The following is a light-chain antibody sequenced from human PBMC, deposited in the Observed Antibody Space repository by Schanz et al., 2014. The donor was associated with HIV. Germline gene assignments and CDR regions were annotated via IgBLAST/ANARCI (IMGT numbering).Light chain of an antibody. CDR3: QHTYSLPVT. Sequence: DIQMTQSPSTLSASVGDRVTITCRASQSISRFLNWYQQKPGKAPKLLIYATSNFQSGVPSRFSGSGSGTDFTLTISRLQPEDFATYYCQHTYSLPVTFGQGTKVEIK. J-gene: IGKJ1*01. CDR1: QSISRF. CDR2: ATS. V-gene: IGKV1-39*01.